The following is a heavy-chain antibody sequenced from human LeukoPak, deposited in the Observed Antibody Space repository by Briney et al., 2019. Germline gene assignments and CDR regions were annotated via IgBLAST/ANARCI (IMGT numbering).Heavy chain of an antibody. CDR3: ARDSYYYDSSGYYASYGMDV. Sequence: SETLSLTCTVSGGSISGYYWSWIRQPPGKGLEWIGYIYSSGTTNYNPSLKSQITISLDTSKNQFSLKLSSVTAADTAVYYCARDSYYYDSSGYYASYGMDVWGQGTTVTVSS. CDR1: GGSISGYY. CDR2: IYSSGTT. V-gene: IGHV4-59*01. J-gene: IGHJ6*02. D-gene: IGHD3-22*01.